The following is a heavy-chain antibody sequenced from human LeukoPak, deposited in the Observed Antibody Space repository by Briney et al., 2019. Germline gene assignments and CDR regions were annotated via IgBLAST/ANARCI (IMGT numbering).Heavy chain of an antibody. V-gene: IGHV3-74*01. D-gene: IGHD6-13*01. Sequence: PGGSLRLSCAVSGFTFKLYWMHWVRQAPGKGPVWVSRINDDGSDTTYADSVKGRFTISRDNSKNTLYLQMNSLRAEDTAVYYCAKDLGISSSWYYFDYWGQGTLVTVSS. CDR2: INDDGSDT. CDR1: GFTFKLYW. CDR3: AKDLGISSSWYYFDY. J-gene: IGHJ4*02.